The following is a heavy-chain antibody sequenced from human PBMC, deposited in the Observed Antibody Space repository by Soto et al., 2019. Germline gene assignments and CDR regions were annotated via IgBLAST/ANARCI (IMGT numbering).Heavy chain of an antibody. V-gene: IGHV3-30-3*01. Sequence: QVQLVESGGGVVQPGRSLRLSCAASGFTFSIYAMHWVRQAPGKGLEWVAVISYDGARKAYTNSVEGRFTISRDTSKNTLYLQMNSLRVEDTAAYYCSRGEREDTAVVIGARPGEYGMDVWGQGTTVTVSS. J-gene: IGHJ6*02. CDR1: GFTFSIYA. CDR3: SRGEREDTAVVIGARPGEYGMDV. CDR2: ISYDGARK. D-gene: IGHD2-15*01.